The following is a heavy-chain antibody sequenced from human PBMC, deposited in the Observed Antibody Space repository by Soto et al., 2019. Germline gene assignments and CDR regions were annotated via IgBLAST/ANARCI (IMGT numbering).Heavy chain of an antibody. V-gene: IGHV3-30-3*01. CDR3: ARNPSIAALDY. D-gene: IGHD6-6*01. CDR2: ISYDGTNK. J-gene: IGHJ4*02. Sequence: SLRLSCVAAGFTFSSYAMHWVRQAPGKGLGWVAVISYDGTNKYYADSVKGRFTIYRDNSKNTLYLQMNSLRAEDTAVYYCARNPSIAALDYWGQGTLVTVSS. CDR1: GFTFSSYA.